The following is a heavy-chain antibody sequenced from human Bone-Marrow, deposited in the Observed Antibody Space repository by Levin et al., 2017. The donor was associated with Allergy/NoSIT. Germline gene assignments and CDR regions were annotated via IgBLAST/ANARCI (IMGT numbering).Heavy chain of an antibody. V-gene: IGHV1-69*02. D-gene: IGHD2-15*01. CDR1: GGTFSRFT. CDR3: AKWVVGASPAAFDI. CDR2: IIPILNLT. J-gene: IGHJ3*02. Sequence: PGESLKISCKTSGGTFSRFTINWVRQAPGQGLEWVGKIIPILNLTTYAQQFQGRVTITADKSTTTAYMELSSLKSEDTAVYFCAKWVVGASPAAFDIWGQGTVVTVSS.